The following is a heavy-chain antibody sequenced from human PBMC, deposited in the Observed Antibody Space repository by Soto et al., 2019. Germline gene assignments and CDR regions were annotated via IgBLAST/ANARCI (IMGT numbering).Heavy chain of an antibody. CDR1: GGSISSSSYY. V-gene: IGHV4-39*01. Sequence: KPSETLSLTCTVSGGSISSSSYYWGWIRQPPGKGLEWIGSIYYSGSTYYNPSLKSRVTISVDTSKNQFSLKLSSVTAADTAVYYCARKVVWFGELLYYYYGMDVWGQGTTVTVSS. D-gene: IGHD3-10*01. J-gene: IGHJ6*02. CDR2: IYYSGST. CDR3: ARKVVWFGELLYYYYGMDV.